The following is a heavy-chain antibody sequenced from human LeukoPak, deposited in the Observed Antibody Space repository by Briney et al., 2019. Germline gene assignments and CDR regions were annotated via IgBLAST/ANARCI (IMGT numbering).Heavy chain of an antibody. CDR1: GYTFTSQG. CDR3: ARDIAVSQFDY. CDR2: ISAYNGQT. J-gene: IGHJ4*02. D-gene: IGHD1-14*01. Sequence: ASVKVSCKASGYTFTSQGFSWVRQARGQGLEWMGWISAYNGQTEYSEKLQGRVTMTTDTSTSTAYMELRSLTFDDTAVYYCARDIAVSQFDYWGQGTLVTVSS. V-gene: IGHV1-18*01.